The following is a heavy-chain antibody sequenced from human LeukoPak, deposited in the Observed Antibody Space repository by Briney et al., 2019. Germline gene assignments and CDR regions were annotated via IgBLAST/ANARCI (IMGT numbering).Heavy chain of an antibody. Sequence: TGGSLRLSCAAAGFTFSSYSMNWVRQAPGKGLEWVSSISSSSSYIYYADSVKGRFTISRDNAKNSLYLQMNSLRAEDTAVYYCAGSPWFGESTVFDYWGQGTLVTVSS. CDR2: ISSSSSYI. V-gene: IGHV3-21*01. D-gene: IGHD3-10*01. CDR3: AGSPWFGESTVFDY. J-gene: IGHJ4*02. CDR1: GFTFSSYS.